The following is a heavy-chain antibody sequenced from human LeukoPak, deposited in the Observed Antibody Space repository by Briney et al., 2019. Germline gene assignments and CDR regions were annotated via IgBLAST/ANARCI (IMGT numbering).Heavy chain of an antibody. J-gene: IGHJ4*02. CDR3: ARVMWSGSYDSDY. CDR2: INWNGGSR. V-gene: IGHV3-20*04. D-gene: IGHD3-16*01. Sequence: GGSLRLSCAASGFTFDDYGMSWVRQAPGKGLEWASSINWNGGSRGYADSVKGRFTISRDNSKNTLYLQMNSLRAEDTAVYYCARVMWSGSYDSDYWGQGTLVTVSS. CDR1: GFTFDDYG.